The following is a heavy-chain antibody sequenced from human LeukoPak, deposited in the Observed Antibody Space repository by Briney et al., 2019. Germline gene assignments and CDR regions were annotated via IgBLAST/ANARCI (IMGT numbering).Heavy chain of an antibody. CDR2: IYHSGST. D-gene: IGHD3-10*01. V-gene: IGHV4-38-2*02. CDR3: ARWGFGETWFDP. CDR1: GYSISSGYY. J-gene: IGHJ5*02. Sequence: SETLSLTCTVSGYSISSGYYWGWIRQPPGKGLEWIGSIYHSGSTYYNPSLKSRVTISVDTSKNQFSLKLSSVTAADTAVYYCARWGFGETWFDPWGQGTLVTVSS.